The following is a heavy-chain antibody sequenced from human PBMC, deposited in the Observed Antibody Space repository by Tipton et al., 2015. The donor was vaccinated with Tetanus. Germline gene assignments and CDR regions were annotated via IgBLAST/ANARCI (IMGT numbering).Heavy chain of an antibody. Sequence: SLRLSCAASGFSFSTYAMHWVRQAPGKGPEWVAVMSYDGGNKYYADSVKGRFTISRDNFKNTLYLQMSSLKIEDTALYYCAKAHYQTTVVWFDYWGQGTLVTVSS. D-gene: IGHD4-23*01. CDR1: GFSFSTYA. J-gene: IGHJ4*02. CDR3: AKAHYQTTVVWFDY. CDR2: MSYDGGNK. V-gene: IGHV3-30-3*01.